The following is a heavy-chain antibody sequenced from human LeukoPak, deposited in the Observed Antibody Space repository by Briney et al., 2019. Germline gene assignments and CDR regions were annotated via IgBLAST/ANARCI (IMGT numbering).Heavy chain of an antibody. Sequence: GGSLRLSCAASGFTFSDYYMSWIRQAPGKGLEWVSYISSSSSTIYYADSVRGRFTISRDNAKNSLYLQMNSLRAEDTAVYYCARDQPAGIAAAAGKGIDAFDIWGQGTMVTVSS. CDR1: GFTFSDYY. V-gene: IGHV3-11*04. J-gene: IGHJ3*02. CDR3: ARDQPAGIAAAAGKGIDAFDI. D-gene: IGHD6-13*01. CDR2: ISSSSSTI.